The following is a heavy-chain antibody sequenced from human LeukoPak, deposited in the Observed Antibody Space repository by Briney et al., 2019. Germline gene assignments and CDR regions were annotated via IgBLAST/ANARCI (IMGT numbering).Heavy chain of an antibody. CDR1: GFTFSSYA. J-gene: IGHJ6*02. D-gene: IGHD3-10*01. V-gene: IGHV3-23*01. Sequence: PAGGSLRLSCVVSGFTFSSYAMSWVRQAPGKGLEWVSAISGSGGSTYYADSVKGRFTISRDNSKNTLYLQMNSLRAEDTAVYYCAKVRRLLWFGELRDYGMDVWGQGTTVTVSS. CDR3: AKVRRLLWFGELRDYGMDV. CDR2: ISGSGGST.